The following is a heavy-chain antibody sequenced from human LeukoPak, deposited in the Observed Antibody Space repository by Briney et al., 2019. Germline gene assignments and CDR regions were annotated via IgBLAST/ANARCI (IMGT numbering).Heavy chain of an antibody. Sequence: ASVKVSCKASGGTFSSYAISWVRQAPGQGLEWMGGIIPIFGTANYAQKFQGRVTITADESTSTAYMELSSLRSEDTAVYYCARVLGDFGVGEYYYYYMDVWGKGTTVTVS. J-gene: IGHJ6*03. V-gene: IGHV1-69*13. D-gene: IGHD3-3*01. CDR2: IIPIFGTA. CDR3: ARVLGDFGVGEYYYYYMDV. CDR1: GGTFSSYA.